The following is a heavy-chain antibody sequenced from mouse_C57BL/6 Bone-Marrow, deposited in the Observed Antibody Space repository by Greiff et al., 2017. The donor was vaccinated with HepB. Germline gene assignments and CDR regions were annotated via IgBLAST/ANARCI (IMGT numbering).Heavy chain of an antibody. Sequence: LVESGPELVKPGASVKISCKASGYTFTDYYINWVKQRPGQGLEWIGWIYPGSGNTKYNEKFKGKATLTVDTSSSTAYLQLSSLTSEDTAVYYCARRLGLLYDYFDYWGQGTTLTVSS. CDR1: GYTFTDYY. CDR2: IYPGSGNT. D-gene: IGHD2-1*01. CDR3: ARRLGLLYDYFDY. J-gene: IGHJ2*01. V-gene: IGHV1-84*02.